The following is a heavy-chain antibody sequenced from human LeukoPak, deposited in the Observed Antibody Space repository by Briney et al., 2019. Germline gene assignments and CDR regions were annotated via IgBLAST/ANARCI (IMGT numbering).Heavy chain of an antibody. V-gene: IGHV4-59*01. D-gene: IGHD3-22*01. CDR3: ARDIDTMTNAFDI. Sequence: SETLSLTCTVSGGSISSYYWSWIRQPPGKGLEWIGYIYYSVSTNYNPSLKSRVTISVDTSKNQFSLKLSSVTAADTAVYYCARDIDTMTNAFDIWGQGTMVTVSS. J-gene: IGHJ3*02. CDR1: GGSISSYY. CDR2: IYYSVST.